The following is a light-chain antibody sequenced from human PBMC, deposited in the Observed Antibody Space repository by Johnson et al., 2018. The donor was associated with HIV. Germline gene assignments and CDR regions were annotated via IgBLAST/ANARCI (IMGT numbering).Light chain of an antibody. Sequence: QSVLTQPPSVSAAPGQKVTISCSGSSSNIGNNYVSWYQQLPGTAPKLLIYDNSKRPSGIPDRFSGSKSGTSATLGITGLQTGDEADYYCGTWDGSLRSYVFGTGTKVTVL. CDR1: SSNIGNNY. CDR3: GTWDGSLRSYV. CDR2: DNS. V-gene: IGLV1-51*01. J-gene: IGLJ1*01.